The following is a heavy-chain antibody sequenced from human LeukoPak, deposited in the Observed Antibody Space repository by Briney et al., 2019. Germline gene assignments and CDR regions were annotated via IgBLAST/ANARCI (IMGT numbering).Heavy chain of an antibody. V-gene: IGHV4-39*07. J-gene: IGHJ3*02. CDR2: IYSSGST. D-gene: IGHD3-10*01. CDR1: GGSISSSSYY. CDR3: ARSDGYGLVGI. Sequence: PSETLSLTCTVSGGSISSSSYYWGWIRQPPGKTLEWIGSIYSSGSTYYNPSLKSRAIIIIDTPKNHFSLTLSSVTAADTAVYYCARSDGYGLVGIWGQGTMVTVSS.